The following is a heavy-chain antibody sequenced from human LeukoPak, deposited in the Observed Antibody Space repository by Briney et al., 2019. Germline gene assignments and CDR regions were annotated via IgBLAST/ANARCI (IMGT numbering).Heavy chain of an antibody. D-gene: IGHD2-8*01. CDR2: IKQDGSEK. V-gene: IGHV3-7*01. Sequence: GGSLRLSCVASGSTFSYCWMSWARQAPGKGLEWVANIKQDGSEKYYVDSVKGRFTISRDNAKNSLYLQMNSLRAEDTAVYYCARDLIADYWGQGTLVTVSS. CDR1: GSTFSYCW. CDR3: ARDLIADY. J-gene: IGHJ4*02.